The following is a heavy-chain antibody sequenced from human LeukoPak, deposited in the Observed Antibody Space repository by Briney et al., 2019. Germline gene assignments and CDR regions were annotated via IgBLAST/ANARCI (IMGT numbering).Heavy chain of an antibody. CDR3: AALVDYYDSSGYYVDY. V-gene: IGHV1-58*02. Sequence: SVKVSCKASGFTFTRSAMQWVRQARGQRLEWIGWIIVGSGNTNYAQKFQERVTISRDMSTSTAYMELSSLRSEDTAVYYCAALVDYYDSSGYYVDYWGQGTLVTVSS. CDR2: IIVGSGNT. CDR1: GFTFTRSA. D-gene: IGHD3-22*01. J-gene: IGHJ4*02.